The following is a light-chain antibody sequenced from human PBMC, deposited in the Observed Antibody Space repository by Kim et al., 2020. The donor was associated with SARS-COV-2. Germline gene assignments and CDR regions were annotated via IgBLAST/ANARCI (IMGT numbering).Light chain of an antibody. Sequence: ALGQTVTITCQGDNIRKHFVSWYQQRPGQTPVLVMYGRNVRSSGIPDRFSGSTSENTASLTITGAQAEDEADYYCNSRDSSGYLGVFGGGTQLTVL. CDR3: NSRDSSGYLGV. CDR1: NIRKHF. J-gene: IGLJ3*02. V-gene: IGLV3-19*01. CDR2: GRN.